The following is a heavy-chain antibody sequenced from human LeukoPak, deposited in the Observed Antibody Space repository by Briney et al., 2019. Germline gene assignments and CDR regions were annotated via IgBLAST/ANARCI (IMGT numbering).Heavy chain of an antibody. CDR1: GFTFSSYS. J-gene: IGHJ4*02. CDR2: ISSSSSTI. V-gene: IGHV3-48*01. D-gene: IGHD6-6*01. CDR3: AKEGSSLSFDY. Sequence: GGSLRLSCAASGFTFSSYSMNWVRQAPGKGLEWVSYISSSSSTIYYADSVKGRFTISRDNSKNTLYLQMNSLRAEDTAVYYCAKEGSSLSFDYWGQGTLVTVSS.